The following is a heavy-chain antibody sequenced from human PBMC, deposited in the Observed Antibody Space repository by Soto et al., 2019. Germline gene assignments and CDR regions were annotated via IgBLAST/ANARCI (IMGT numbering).Heavy chain of an antibody. Sequence: QLQLQESGSGLVKPSQTLSLTCTVSGGSINSGCYSWIWIRQPPGKGLEWIGYIYHTGNTFYNPALQRRVTLSVDQSKNQFSQSLGSVTAADTDIYYSARVERTISTPFAYGMDVWGQGTKVTVSS. D-gene: IGHD2-2*01. CDR1: GGSINSGCYS. CDR2: IYHTGNT. J-gene: IGHJ6*02. CDR3: ARVERTISTPFAYGMDV. V-gene: IGHV4-30-2*01.